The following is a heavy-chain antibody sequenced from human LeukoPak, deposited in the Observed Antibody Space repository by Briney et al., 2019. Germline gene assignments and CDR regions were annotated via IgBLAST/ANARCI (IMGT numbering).Heavy chain of an antibody. CDR3: ARDRTRFNYYGSDFDY. J-gene: IGHJ4*02. CDR1: GFTFSSYG. Sequence: PGGSLRLSCAASGFTFSSYGMHWVRQAPGKGLEWVAVIWYDGSNKYYADSVKGRFTISRDNSKNTLYLQMNSLRAEDTAVYYCARDRTRFNYYGSDFDYWGQGTLVTVSS. D-gene: IGHD3-10*01. CDR2: IWYDGSNK. V-gene: IGHV3-33*01.